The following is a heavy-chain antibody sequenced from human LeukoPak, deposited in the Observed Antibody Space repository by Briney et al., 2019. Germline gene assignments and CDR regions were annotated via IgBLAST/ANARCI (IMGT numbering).Heavy chain of an antibody. CDR3: ARDWIDRGTFDP. Sequence: GGSLRLSCAASGFTFSSYYMHWVRQAPGKGLVWDSRIKSDGSVTGYADSVKGRFAISRDNAKNTLYLQMNSLRAEDTAVYYCARDWIDRGTFDPWGQGTLVTVSS. CDR2: IKSDGSVT. D-gene: IGHD2-2*03. V-gene: IGHV3-74*01. CDR1: GFTFSSYY. J-gene: IGHJ5*02.